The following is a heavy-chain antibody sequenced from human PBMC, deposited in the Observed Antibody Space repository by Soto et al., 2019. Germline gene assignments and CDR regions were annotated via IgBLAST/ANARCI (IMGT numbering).Heavy chain of an antibody. Sequence: EVQLVESGGGLVQPGGSLRLSCAASGFSLSDYWVNWVRQAPGKGLEWVAIIKQDGSDRYHVDSVKGRFTISRDNAKNSLYLQMSSLRVEDTALYYCARGRGWLHDYWGQGTLVTVSS. D-gene: IGHD6-19*01. J-gene: IGHJ4*02. V-gene: IGHV3-7*01. CDR1: GFSLSDYW. CDR3: ARGRGWLHDY. CDR2: IKQDGSDR.